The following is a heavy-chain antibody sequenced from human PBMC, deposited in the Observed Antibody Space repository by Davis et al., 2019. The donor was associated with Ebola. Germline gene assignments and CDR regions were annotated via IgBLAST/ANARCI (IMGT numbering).Heavy chain of an antibody. CDR3: ARGSSWVYFFDY. V-gene: IGHV4-59*08. CDR2: VFHSGNT. J-gene: IGHJ4*02. D-gene: IGHD6-13*01. Sequence: SETLSLTCTVSGGSISNYYWSWIREHPGKRLEWIGNVFHSGNTDYNPSLKGRVTISVDTSKTQFSLKLSSVTAADTAVYYCARGSSWVYFFDYWGPGTLVTVSS. CDR1: GGSISNYY.